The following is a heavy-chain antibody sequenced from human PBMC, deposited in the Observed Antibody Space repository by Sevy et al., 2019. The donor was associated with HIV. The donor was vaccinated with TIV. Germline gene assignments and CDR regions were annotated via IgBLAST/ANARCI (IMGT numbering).Heavy chain of an antibody. D-gene: IGHD3-3*01. Sequence: GGSLRLSCAASGFTFSNYVMHWVRQAPGKGLEWVALISLHGTNKDYRDSVKGRFTISRDDAKNTVYVEMTSLTVEDTALYYCARDSQGFLEWLFGYWGQGTLVTVSS. J-gene: IGHJ4*02. V-gene: IGHV3-30*04. CDR2: ISLHGTNK. CDR1: GFTFSNYV. CDR3: ARDSQGFLEWLFGY.